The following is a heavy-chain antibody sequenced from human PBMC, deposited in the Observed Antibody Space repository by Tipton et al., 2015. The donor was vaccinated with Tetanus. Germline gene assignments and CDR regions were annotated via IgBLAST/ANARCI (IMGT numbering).Heavy chain of an antibody. CDR2: ISGSGTT. D-gene: IGHD5-18*01. CDR3: VRGRGLGAYSYGFEY. V-gene: IGHV4-61*08. J-gene: IGHJ4*02. CDR1: GASLRGGDYH. Sequence: TLSLTCTVSGASLRGGDYHWSWIRQPPGKGLEWLAYISGSGTTNSNYYLKSRITMTQDTSRNQFSLRLTSVTAADTAVYYCVRGRGLGAYSYGFEYWGRGALVTVSS.